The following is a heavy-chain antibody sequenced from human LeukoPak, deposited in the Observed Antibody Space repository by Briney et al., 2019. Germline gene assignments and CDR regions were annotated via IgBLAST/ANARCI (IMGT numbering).Heavy chain of an antibody. Sequence: GGSLRLSCAASGFTFSSYSMNWVRQAPGKGLEWVSSISSSSSYIYYADSVKGRFTISRDNAKNSLYLQMNSLRAEDTAVYYCARDRESSSSWLLDYWGQGTLVTVSS. CDR3: ARDRESSSSWLLDY. J-gene: IGHJ4*02. CDR1: GFTFSSYS. V-gene: IGHV3-21*01. D-gene: IGHD6-13*01. CDR2: ISSSSSYI.